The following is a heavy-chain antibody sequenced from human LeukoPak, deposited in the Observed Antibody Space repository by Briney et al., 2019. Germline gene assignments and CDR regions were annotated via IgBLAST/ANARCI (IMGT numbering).Heavy chain of an antibody. J-gene: IGHJ4*02. Sequence: KPGRCLRLSCAASGFTFSNAWMSCVSQAPGKGLESVGRIKSKTDGGATHYAAPVKGRFTISRDNSKNTLYLQMNSLKTEDTAVYYCTTEAYYYDSGAIKYFDYWGQGTLVTVSS. V-gene: IGHV3-15*01. CDR3: TTEAYYYDSGAIKYFDY. CDR1: GFTFSNAW. CDR2: IKSKTDGGAT. D-gene: IGHD3-22*01.